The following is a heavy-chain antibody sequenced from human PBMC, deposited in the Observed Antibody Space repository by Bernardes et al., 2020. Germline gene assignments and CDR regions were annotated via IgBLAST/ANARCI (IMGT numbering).Heavy chain of an antibody. J-gene: IGHJ6*02. D-gene: IGHD5-12*01. CDR1: GGSFSYHA. V-gene: IGHV1-69*13. CDR3: ARGYDTMYYYGMDV. CDR2: VIPTFATP. Sequence: SVKVSCKASGGSFSYHAISWVRQAPGQGLEWMGGVIPTFATPHYAQKFQGRLTITADESTSTAYMELSSLRSEDTAVYYCARGYDTMYYYGMDVWG.